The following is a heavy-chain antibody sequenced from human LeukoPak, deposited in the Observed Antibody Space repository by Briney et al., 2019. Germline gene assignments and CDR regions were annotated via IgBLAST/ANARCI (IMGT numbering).Heavy chain of an antibody. V-gene: IGHV5-51*01. Sequence: GGSLKIPCKGSGYSFTNYWIAWVRQMPGKGLEWMGIIYPDDSDTRYSPSFQGQVTISADKSISTAYLQWSSLKASDTAMYYCARIWLRAFDIWGQGTMVTVSS. CDR3: ARIWLRAFDI. J-gene: IGHJ3*02. CDR2: IYPDDSDT. CDR1: GYSFTNYW. D-gene: IGHD3-16*01.